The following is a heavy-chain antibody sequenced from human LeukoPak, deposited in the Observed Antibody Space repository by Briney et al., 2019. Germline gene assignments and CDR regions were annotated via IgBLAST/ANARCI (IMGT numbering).Heavy chain of an antibody. CDR2: IYPRDSNT. D-gene: IGHD6-13*01. Sequence: GESLKISCKPSESSFPNYCIGWVRQMPGKGLEWMGIIYPRDSNTIYSPSFQGQVTISVDTSINTAYLQWISLKASDTAMYYCARHPIAAGGAYNWFDPWGQGTLVTVSS. CDR3: ARHPIAAGGAYNWFDP. J-gene: IGHJ5*02. V-gene: IGHV5-51*01. CDR1: ESSFPNYC.